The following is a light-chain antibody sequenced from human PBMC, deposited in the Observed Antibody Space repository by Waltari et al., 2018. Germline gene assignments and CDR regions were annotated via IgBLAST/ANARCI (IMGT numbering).Light chain of an antibody. CDR1: SCAIGTFTF. J-gene: IGLJ1*01. CDR2: EVS. V-gene: IGLV2-23*02. Sequence: QSALTQPASVSRSPGRSIPISCTVTSCAIGTFTFVSWYQKHPGKAPKVMISEVSKRPSGISNRFSGSKSGSAASLTISGLQAEDEAEYYCCSYASSGAYVFGTGTKVTVL. CDR3: CSYASSGAYV.